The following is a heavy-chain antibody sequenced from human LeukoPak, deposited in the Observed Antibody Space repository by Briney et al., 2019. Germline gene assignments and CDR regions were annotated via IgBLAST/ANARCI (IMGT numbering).Heavy chain of an antibody. V-gene: IGHV1-69*05. CDR1: GGTFSSYA. D-gene: IGHD1-26*01. CDR2: IIPIFATA. Sequence: SVKVSCKASGGTFSSYAISWVRQAPGQGLEWMGGIIPIFATANYAQKFQGRVTISTDESTSTAYMELSSLRSEDAAVYYCARHGSYSGSYLYWGQGTLVTVSS. CDR3: ARHGSYSGSYLY. J-gene: IGHJ4*02.